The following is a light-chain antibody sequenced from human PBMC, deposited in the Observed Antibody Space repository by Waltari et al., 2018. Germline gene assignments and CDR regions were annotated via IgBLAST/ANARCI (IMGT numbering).Light chain of an antibody. CDR3: QQYNRWPPIT. V-gene: IGKV3-15*01. CDR2: GAF. Sequence: EVVMTQSPATLSVSPGERATLSCRASHGISDNLAWYQQKPGQAPRLLIYGAFTRATGFPAKFTCQGSWKRVTFTLSKLQSEDSAVYYCQQYNRWPPITFGQGTRLEIK. J-gene: IGKJ5*01. CDR1: HGISDN.